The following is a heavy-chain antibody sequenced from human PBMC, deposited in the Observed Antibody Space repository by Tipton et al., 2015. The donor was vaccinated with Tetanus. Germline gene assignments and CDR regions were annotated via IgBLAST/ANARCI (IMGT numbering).Heavy chain of an antibody. Sequence: TLSLTCTVSGSSITSTTHYWGWIRQAPGKGLEWIGHISNSGSTYYNPSLKSRVTISVDTSQKQISLKVNSVTAADTAVYYCARDRGVRGGYYYYHGMDVWGQGTTVTVSS. D-gene: IGHD3-10*01. V-gene: IGHV4-39*07. CDR1: GSSITSTTHY. CDR3: ARDRGVRGGYYYYHGMDV. J-gene: IGHJ6*02. CDR2: ISNSGST.